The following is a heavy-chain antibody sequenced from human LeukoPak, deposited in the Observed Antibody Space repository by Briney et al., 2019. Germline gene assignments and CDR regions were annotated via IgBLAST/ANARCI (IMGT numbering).Heavy chain of an antibody. CDR3: VRGGQGDGYSADEAFDF. CDR1: GDIVSSNTTA. CDR2: TYYRSKWYN. J-gene: IGHJ3*01. D-gene: IGHD5-24*01. Sequence: KPSQTLSLTCAISGDIVSSNTTACNWIRQSPSRGLEWLGRTYYRSKWYNDYAASVKSRITINPDTSKNQFFLHLNSVTAEDTAVYYCVRGGQGDGYSADEAFDFWGQGTVVTVSS. V-gene: IGHV6-1*01.